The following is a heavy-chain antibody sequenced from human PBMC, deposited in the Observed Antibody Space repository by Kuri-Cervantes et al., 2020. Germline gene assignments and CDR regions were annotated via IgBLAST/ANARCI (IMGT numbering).Heavy chain of an antibody. CDR1: GGSISSSSYY. CDR3: ARLGAGYGSGSYDY. D-gene: IGHD3-10*01. CDR2: INHSGST. J-gene: IGHJ4*02. Sequence: SETLSLTCTVSGGSISSSSYYWGWIRQPPGKGLEWIREINHSGSTNYNPSLKSRVTISVDTSKNQFSLKLSSVTAADTAVYYCARLGAGYGSGSYDYWGQGTLVTVSS. V-gene: IGHV4-39*07.